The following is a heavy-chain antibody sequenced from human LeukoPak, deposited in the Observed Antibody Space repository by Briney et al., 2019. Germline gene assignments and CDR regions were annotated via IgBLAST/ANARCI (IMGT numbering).Heavy chain of an antibody. D-gene: IGHD2-15*01. CDR2: ISGSGGST. V-gene: IGHV3-23*01. CDR3: AKDTDIVVVVAATTFDP. Sequence: QPGRSLRLSCAASGFTFSSYAMSWVRQAPGKGLEWVSAISGSGGSTYYADSVKGRFTISRDNSKNTLYLQMNSLRAEDTAVYYCAKDTDIVVVVAATTFDPWGQGTLVTVSS. J-gene: IGHJ5*02. CDR1: GFTFSSYA.